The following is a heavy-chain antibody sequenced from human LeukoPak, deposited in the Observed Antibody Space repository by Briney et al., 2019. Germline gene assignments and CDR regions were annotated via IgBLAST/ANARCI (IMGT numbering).Heavy chain of an antibody. V-gene: IGHV3-53*01. CDR3: ARQVRYCSGGSCYSYYFDY. CDR1: GFTVSSNY. Sequence: GGSLRLSCAASGFTVSSNYMSWVRQAPGKGLEWVSVIYSGGSTYYADSVKGRFTISRDNSKNTLYLQMNSLRAEDTAVYYCARQVRYCSGGSCYSYYFDYWGQGTLVTVSS. CDR2: IYSGGST. J-gene: IGHJ4*02. D-gene: IGHD2-15*01.